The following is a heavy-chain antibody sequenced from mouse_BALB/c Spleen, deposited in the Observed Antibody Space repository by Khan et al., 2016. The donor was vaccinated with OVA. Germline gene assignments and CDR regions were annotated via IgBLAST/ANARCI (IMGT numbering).Heavy chain of an antibody. J-gene: IGHJ1*01. Sequence: EVQLQESGPGLVKPSQSLSLTCTVTGYSITSDYAWNWIRQFPGNKLEWMGYISYSGSTSYNPSLKHRISVTRDTSKNQFFLQLNSVTTEDTATYYCARRVLLLYWYFDVWGAGTTVTVSS. CDR2: ISYSGST. V-gene: IGHV3-2*02. CDR3: ARRVLLLYWYFDV. D-gene: IGHD1-1*01. CDR1: GYSITSDYA.